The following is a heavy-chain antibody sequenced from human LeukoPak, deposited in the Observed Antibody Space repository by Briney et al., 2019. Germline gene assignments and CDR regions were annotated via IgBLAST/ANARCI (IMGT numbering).Heavy chain of an antibody. V-gene: IGHV4-4*02. CDR1: GGSISSSNW. D-gene: IGHD4-17*01. Sequence: SSGTLSLTCAVSGGSISSSNWWSWVRQPHGKGLEWIGEIYHSGSTNYNPSLKSRVTISVDKSKNQFSLKLSSVTAADTAVYYCASTDYGDYVSQFDYWGQGTLVTVSS. J-gene: IGHJ4*02. CDR3: ASTDYGDYVSQFDY. CDR2: IYHSGST.